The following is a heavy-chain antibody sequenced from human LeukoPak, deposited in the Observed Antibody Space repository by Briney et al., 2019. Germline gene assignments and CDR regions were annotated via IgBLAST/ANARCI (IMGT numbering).Heavy chain of an antibody. CDR1: GYTFTNYA. V-gene: IGHV1-18*01. D-gene: IGHD2-15*01. Sequence: ASVKVSCKAPGYTFTNYAISWVRQAPGQGLEWMGWISAYNDNTNYAQKFRGRVTITKDTATSTAYMELRSLRSDDTAVYYCARDVGEGYCSGGSCSDYWGQGTLVTVSS. CDR3: ARDVGEGYCSGGSCSDY. CDR2: ISAYNDNT. J-gene: IGHJ4*02.